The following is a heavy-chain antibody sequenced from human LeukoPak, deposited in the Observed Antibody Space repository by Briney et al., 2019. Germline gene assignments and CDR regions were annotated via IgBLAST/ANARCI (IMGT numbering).Heavy chain of an antibody. CDR2: IFPYDSDT. J-gene: IGHJ4*02. D-gene: IGHD3-22*01. CDR1: GYSFTSYW. Sequence: GESLQFSCHGSGYSFTSYWIGCVRQMPGKGLEWRGSIFPYDSDTSYSPSFQSRVTISADTSISTSSLKWSSLTAADTAMYYCAGHCDYDCSGYYMYCGRGRLVAVSS. CDR3: AGHCDYDCSGYYMY. V-gene: IGHV5-51*01.